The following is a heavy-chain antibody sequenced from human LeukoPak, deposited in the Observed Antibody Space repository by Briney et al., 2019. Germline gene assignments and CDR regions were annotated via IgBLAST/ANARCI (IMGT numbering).Heavy chain of an antibody. CDR3: AREIADYYDSSGYYDY. CDR2: IFYSGST. V-gene: IGHV4-39*07. J-gene: IGHJ4*02. Sequence: PSETLSLTCTVSGGSISTSSYYWGWVRQPPGKGLEWIGNIFYSGSTYYSPSLKSRITISLDTSRNQFSLKLNSVTAADTAVYYCAREIADYYDSSGYYDYWGQGTLVTVSS. D-gene: IGHD3-22*01. CDR1: GGSISTSSYY.